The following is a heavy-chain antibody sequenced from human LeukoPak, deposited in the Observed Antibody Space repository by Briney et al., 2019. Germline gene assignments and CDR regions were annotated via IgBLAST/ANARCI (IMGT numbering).Heavy chain of an antibody. CDR2: ISGSGGST. CDR1: GFTFSSYA. D-gene: IGHD4-17*01. J-gene: IGHJ3*02. V-gene: IGHV3-23*01. CDR3: ATPPYGDYRVGAFDI. Sequence: GGSLRLSCAASGFTFSSYAMSWVRQAPGKGLEWVSAISGSGGSTYYADSVKGRFTISRDNSKNTLYLQMNSLRAEDTAVYYCATPPYGDYRVGAFDIWGQGTMVTVPS.